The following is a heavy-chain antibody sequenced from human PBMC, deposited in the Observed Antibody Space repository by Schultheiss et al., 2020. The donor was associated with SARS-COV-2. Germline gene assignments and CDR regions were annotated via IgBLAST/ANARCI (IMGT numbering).Heavy chain of an antibody. CDR3: AKEKLNYFDY. Sequence: GGSLRLSCAASGFTFSSYAMSWVRQAPGKGLEWVSAVTSNNGTTYYADSVKGRFTISRDNSKNTLYLQMNSLRAEDTAVYYCAKEKLNYFDYWGQGTLVTVSS. D-gene: IGHD1-7*01. CDR2: VTSNNGTT. J-gene: IGHJ4*02. V-gene: IGHV3-23*01. CDR1: GFTFSSYA.